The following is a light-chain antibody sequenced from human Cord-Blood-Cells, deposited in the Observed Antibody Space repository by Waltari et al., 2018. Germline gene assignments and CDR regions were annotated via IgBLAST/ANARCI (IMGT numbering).Light chain of an antibody. CDR2: GAS. V-gene: IGKV3-15*01. Sequence: EIVMTQSPATLSVSPGERATLSCRASQSVSSILAWYQQKPGQAPRLLIYGASTRATGIPARFSGSGSGTEFTLTISSLQSEDFAVYYCQQYNNWPIFTFGPGTKVDIK. CDR3: QQYNNWPIFT. CDR1: QSVSSI. J-gene: IGKJ3*01.